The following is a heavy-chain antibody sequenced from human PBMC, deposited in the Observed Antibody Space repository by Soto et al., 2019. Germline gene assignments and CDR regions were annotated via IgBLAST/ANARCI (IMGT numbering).Heavy chain of an antibody. CDR3: ARDRRLLWFGELLWGYYYYYYGMDV. V-gene: IGHV1-18*04. CDR1: CYTFTSYG. J-gene: IGHJ6*02. Sequence: SVKVCCKASCYTFTSYGISWVRQAPGQGLEWMGWISAYNGNTNYAQKLQGRVTMTTDTSTSTAYMELRSLRSDDTAVYYCARDRRLLWFGELLWGYYYYYYGMDVWGQGTTVTVSS. CDR2: ISAYNGNT. D-gene: IGHD3-10*01.